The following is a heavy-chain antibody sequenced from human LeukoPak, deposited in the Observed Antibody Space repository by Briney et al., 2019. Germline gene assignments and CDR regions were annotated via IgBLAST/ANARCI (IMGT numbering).Heavy chain of an antibody. Sequence: SGPTLVNPTQTLTLTCTFSGFSLSTSGMCVSWIRQPPGRALEWLARIDWDDDKYYSTSLKTRLTISKDTSKNQVVLTMTNMDPVDTATYYCARIATMVRGGSQAFDIWGQGTMVTVSS. CDR2: IDWDDDK. V-gene: IGHV2-70*11. J-gene: IGHJ3*02. CDR3: ARIATMVRGGSQAFDI. D-gene: IGHD3-10*01. CDR1: GFSLSTSGMC.